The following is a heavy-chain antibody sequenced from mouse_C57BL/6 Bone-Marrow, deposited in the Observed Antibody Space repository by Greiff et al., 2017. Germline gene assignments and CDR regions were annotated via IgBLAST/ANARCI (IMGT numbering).Heavy chain of an antibody. D-gene: IGHD1-1*02. V-gene: IGHV1-52*01. J-gene: IGHJ2*01. CDR1: GYTFTSYW. Sequence: QVQLQQPGAELVRPGSSVKLSCKASGYTFTSYWMHWVKQRPIQGLEWIGNIDPAGGGTHYNQKFKDKATLTVDKSSTTAYMQLSSLTSEDSAVYYCATASYYYGCSPVDYWGQGTTLTVSS. CDR3: ATASYYYGCSPVDY. CDR2: IDPAGGGT.